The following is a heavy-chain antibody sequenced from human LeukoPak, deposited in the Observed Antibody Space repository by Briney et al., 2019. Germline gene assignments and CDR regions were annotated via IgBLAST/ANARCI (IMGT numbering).Heavy chain of an antibody. CDR1: GYTFTNYD. CDR3: ARGFASVAAAGIPNDY. J-gene: IGHJ4*02. D-gene: IGHD6-13*01. V-gene: IGHV1-8*01. Sequence: GASVKVSCKASGYTFTNYDINWVRQATGQGLEWMGWMNPNSGNTGYAQKFQGRVNMTRNTSISTAYMELSSLRSEDTAVYYCARGFASVAAAGIPNDYWGQGTLVTVSS. CDR2: MNPNSGNT.